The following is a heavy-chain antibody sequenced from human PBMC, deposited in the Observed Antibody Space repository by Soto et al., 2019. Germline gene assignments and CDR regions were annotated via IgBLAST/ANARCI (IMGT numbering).Heavy chain of an antibody. J-gene: IGHJ4*02. D-gene: IGHD6-13*01. V-gene: IGHV4-59*01. CDR1: GGSISSYY. CDR3: ARVYSSLHYFDY. Sequence: PETLSLTCTVSGGSISSYYWSWIRQPPGKGLEWIGYIYYSGSTNYNPSLKSRVTISVDTSKNQFSLKLSSVTAADTAVYYCARVYSSLHYFDYWGQGTLVTVSS. CDR2: IYYSGST.